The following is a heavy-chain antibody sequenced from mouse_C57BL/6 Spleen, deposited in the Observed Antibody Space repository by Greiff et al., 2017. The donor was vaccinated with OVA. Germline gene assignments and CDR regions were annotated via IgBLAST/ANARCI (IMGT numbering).Heavy chain of an antibody. J-gene: IGHJ4*01. D-gene: IGHD2-3*01. CDR3: TREGGYYFMDY. Sequence: VQLVESGAELVRPGASVTLSCKASGYTFTDYEMHWVKQTPVHGLEWIGAIDPETGGTAYNQKFKGKAILTADKSSSTAYMELRSLTSEDSAVYYCTREGGYYFMDYWGQGTSVTVSS. V-gene: IGHV1-15*01. CDR2: IDPETGGT. CDR1: GYTFTDYE.